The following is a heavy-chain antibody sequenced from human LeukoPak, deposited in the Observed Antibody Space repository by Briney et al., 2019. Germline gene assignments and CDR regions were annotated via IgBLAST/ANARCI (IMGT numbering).Heavy chain of an antibody. CDR3: ARVLYGDQSVDY. Sequence: ASVKVSCKASGYTFTSYDINWVRQATGQGPEWMGWMNPNSGNTGYAQKFQGRVTMTRNTSISTAYMELSSLRSEDTAVYYCARVLYGDQSVDYWGQGTLVTVSS. V-gene: IGHV1-8*01. CDR2: MNPNSGNT. D-gene: IGHD4-17*01. CDR1: GYTFTSYD. J-gene: IGHJ4*02.